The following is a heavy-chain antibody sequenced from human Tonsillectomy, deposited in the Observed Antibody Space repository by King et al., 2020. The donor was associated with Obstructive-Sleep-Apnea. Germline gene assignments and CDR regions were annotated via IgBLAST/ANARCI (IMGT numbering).Heavy chain of an antibody. V-gene: IGHV3-9*01. D-gene: IGHD6-13*01. Sequence: VQLVESGGGLVQPGRSLRLSCAASGFTFDDYAMHWVRQAPGKGLEWVSGITWNSGRIGYADSVKGRFTVSRDNAKNSLYLQMNSLRTEDTALYYCAKASSSWYSINHYYGMDVWGQGTTVTVSS. CDR1: GFTFDDYA. CDR3: AKASSSWYSINHYYGMDV. CDR2: ITWNSGRI. J-gene: IGHJ6*02.